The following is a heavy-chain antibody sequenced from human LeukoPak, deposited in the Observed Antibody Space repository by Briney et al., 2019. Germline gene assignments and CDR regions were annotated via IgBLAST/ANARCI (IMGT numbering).Heavy chain of an antibody. CDR2: ISSSSSYI. D-gene: IGHD6-19*01. Sequence: PGGSLRLSCAASGFTFSSYSMNWVRQAPGKGLEWVSYISSSSSYIYYADSVKGRFTISRDNAKNSLYLQMNSLRAEDTAVYYCARDPPSVAGTGGDYWGQGTLVTVSS. CDR3: ARDPPSVAGTGGDY. CDR1: GFTFSSYS. V-gene: IGHV3-21*05. J-gene: IGHJ4*02.